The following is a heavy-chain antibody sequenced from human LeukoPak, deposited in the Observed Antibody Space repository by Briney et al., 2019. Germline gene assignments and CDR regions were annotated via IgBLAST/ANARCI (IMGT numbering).Heavy chain of an antibody. CDR1: GFSFNDHA. V-gene: IGHV3-49*04. D-gene: IGHD1-26*01. CDR3: SRESYSGDYFPDY. Sequence: PGGSLRLSCAASGFSFNDHAVSWVRQSPGKGLERVGLIRSALYGGTAEYAASVNGRFIISRDDSKSIAYLQMNSLTGEDTGVYYCSRESYSGDYFPDYWGQGTLVTVS. CDR2: IRSALYGGTA. J-gene: IGHJ4*02.